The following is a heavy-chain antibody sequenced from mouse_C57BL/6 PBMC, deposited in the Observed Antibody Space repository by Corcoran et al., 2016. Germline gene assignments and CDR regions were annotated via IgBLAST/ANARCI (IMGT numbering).Heavy chain of an antibody. Sequence: QVQLQQSGPELVKPGASVKLSCKASGYTFTSYDINWVKQRPGQGLEWIGWIYPRDGSTKYNEKFKGKATLTVDTSSSTAYMELHSLTSEDSAVYFCARSITTVPVEYFDYWGQGTTLTVSS. CDR1: GYTFTSYD. D-gene: IGHD1-1*01. J-gene: IGHJ2*01. V-gene: IGHV1-85*01. CDR3: ARSITTVPVEYFDY. CDR2: IYPRDGST.